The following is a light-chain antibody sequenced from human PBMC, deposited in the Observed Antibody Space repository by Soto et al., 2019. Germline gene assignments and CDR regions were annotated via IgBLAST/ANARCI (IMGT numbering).Light chain of an antibody. V-gene: IGLV1-44*01. J-gene: IGLJ3*02. CDR3: AAWDDSLNGPV. Sequence: QLVLTQPPSASGTPGQGVTISCSGSFSNIGSNPVNWYQQLPGAAPKLLIYTNDQRPSGVPDRFSASKSGASASLAISGLQSEDEADYYCAAWDDSLNGPVFGGGTKVTVL. CDR2: TND. CDR1: FSNIGSNP.